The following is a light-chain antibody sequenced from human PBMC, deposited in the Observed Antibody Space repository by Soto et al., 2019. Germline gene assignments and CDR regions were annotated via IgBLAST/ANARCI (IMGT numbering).Light chain of an antibody. Sequence: EIVLTQSPGTLSLSPGERATLSCRARQSVSRYLAWYQQKPGQPPRLLIYDASNRATGIPARFSGSGSGTDFTLTISSLEPEDFAVYYCQQRGNWPPTFGQGTKVEIK. CDR2: DAS. CDR3: QQRGNWPPT. V-gene: IGKV3-11*01. CDR1: QSVSRY. J-gene: IGKJ1*01.